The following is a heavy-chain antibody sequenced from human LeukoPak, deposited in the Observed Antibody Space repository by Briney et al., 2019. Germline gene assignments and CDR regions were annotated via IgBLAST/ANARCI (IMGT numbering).Heavy chain of an antibody. J-gene: IGHJ4*02. Sequence: GGSLRLSCAASGFTFSSYSMNWVRQAPGKGLEWDSSISSTGSNIYYADSVKGRFTISRDNAKNSLYLQMNSLGAEDTAVYHCARSNGYWGQGILVTVSS. CDR2: ISSTGSNI. D-gene: IGHD4/OR15-4a*01. CDR1: GFTFSSYS. CDR3: ARSNGY. V-gene: IGHV3-21*01.